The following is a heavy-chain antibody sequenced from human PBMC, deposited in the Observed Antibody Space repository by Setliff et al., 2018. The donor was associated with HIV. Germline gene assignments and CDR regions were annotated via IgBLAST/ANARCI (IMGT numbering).Heavy chain of an antibody. V-gene: IGHV3-7*01. CDR3: AKAGRVRGYFNWFDP. CDR2: INQDGSET. CDR1: GFSFSSFW. Sequence: GGSLRLSCAPSGFSFSSFWMTWVRQAPGGGLEWVANINQDGSETNYLDSVRGRFTISRDNAKYSLWLQMASLTAEDTAVYYCAKAGRVRGYFNWFDPWGQGILVTVS. D-gene: IGHD3-10*01. J-gene: IGHJ5*02.